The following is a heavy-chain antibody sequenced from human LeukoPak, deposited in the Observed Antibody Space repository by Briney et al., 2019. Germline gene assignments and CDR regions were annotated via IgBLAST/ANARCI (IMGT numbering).Heavy chain of an antibody. Sequence: PSETLSLTCAVYGGSFSGYYWSWIRQPPGKGLEWIGEINHSGSTNYNPSLKSRVTISVDTSKNQFSLKLSSVTAAGTAVYYCARGPPFIPLFDYWGQGTLVTVSS. V-gene: IGHV4-34*01. CDR2: INHSGST. CDR1: GGSFSGYY. J-gene: IGHJ4*02. D-gene: IGHD3-16*01. CDR3: ARGPPFIPLFDY.